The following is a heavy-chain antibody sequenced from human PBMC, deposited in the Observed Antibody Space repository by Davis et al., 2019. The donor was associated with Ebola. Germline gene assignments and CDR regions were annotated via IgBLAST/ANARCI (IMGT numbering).Heavy chain of an antibody. Sequence: GESLKISCAASGFTVSSNYMSWVRQAPGKGLEWVSVIYSGGSTYYADSVKGRFTISRDNSKNTLYLQMNSLRDEDTAVYYCARAGKRIYYYYGMDVWGQGTTVTVSS. CDR1: GFTVSSNY. CDR2: IYSGGST. J-gene: IGHJ6*02. D-gene: IGHD6-25*01. V-gene: IGHV3-66*01. CDR3: ARAGKRIYYYYGMDV.